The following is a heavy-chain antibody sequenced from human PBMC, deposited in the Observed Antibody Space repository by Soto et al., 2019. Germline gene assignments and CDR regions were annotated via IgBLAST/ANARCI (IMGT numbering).Heavy chain of an antibody. J-gene: IGHJ5*02. CDR1: GGSFSGYY. Sequence: SETLSLTCAVYGGSFSGYYWSWIRQPPGKGLEWIGEINHSGSTNYNPSLKSRVTISVDTSKNQLSLKLSSVTAADTAVYDCARGGPRNDFWSGYYGWLDPWGQGTLVTVSS. D-gene: IGHD3-3*01. CDR3: ARGGPRNDFWSGYYGWLDP. V-gene: IGHV4-34*01. CDR2: INHSGST.